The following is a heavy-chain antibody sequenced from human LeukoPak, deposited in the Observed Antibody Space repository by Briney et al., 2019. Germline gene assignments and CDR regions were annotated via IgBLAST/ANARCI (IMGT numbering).Heavy chain of an antibody. J-gene: IGHJ6*03. V-gene: IGHV1-2*02. CDR3: ARSDIVVILPYYYYMDV. CDR2: INPNNDGA. CDR1: GYTFTGYY. D-gene: IGHD3-22*01. Sequence: SVKVSCKASGYTFTGYYIHWVRQAPGQGLEWMGSINPNNDGADYAQKFQDRVTMTRDTSISTAYMELSSLRSDDTAVYYCARSDIVVILPYYYYMDVWGRGTTVTVSS.